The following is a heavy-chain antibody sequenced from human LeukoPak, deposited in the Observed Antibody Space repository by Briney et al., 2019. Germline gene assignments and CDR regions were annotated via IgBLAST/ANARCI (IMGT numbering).Heavy chain of an antibody. Sequence: PSETLSLTCTVSGGSISSYYWSWIRQPPGKGLEWIGYIYYSGSTNYNPSLKSRVTISADTSKNQFSLKLSSVTAADTAVYYCARIPGAYYYYGMDVWGQGTTVTVSS. CDR1: GGSISSYY. J-gene: IGHJ6*02. CDR2: IYYSGST. CDR3: ARIPGAYYYYGMDV. V-gene: IGHV4-59*01. D-gene: IGHD7-27*01.